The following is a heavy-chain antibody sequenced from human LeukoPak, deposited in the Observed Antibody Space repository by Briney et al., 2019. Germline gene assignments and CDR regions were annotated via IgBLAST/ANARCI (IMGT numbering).Heavy chain of an antibody. V-gene: IGHV3-30*18. CDR2: ISYDGSNK. Sequence: LPGRSLRLSCAASGFTFSSYGMHWVRQAPGKGLEWVAVISYDGSNKYYADSVKGRFTISRDNSKNTLYLQMNSLRAEDTAVYYCAKDGRYFDWFIDYWGQGTLVTVSS. CDR3: AKDGRYFDWFIDY. D-gene: IGHD3-9*01. J-gene: IGHJ4*02. CDR1: GFTFSSYG.